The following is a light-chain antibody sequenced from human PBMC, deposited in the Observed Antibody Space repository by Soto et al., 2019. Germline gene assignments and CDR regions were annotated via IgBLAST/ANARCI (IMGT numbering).Light chain of an antibody. CDR3: QQYNNWPLT. J-gene: IGKJ4*01. CDR1: HSVDSN. V-gene: IGKV3D-15*01. CDR2: GAS. Sequence: EIEMTQSPATLSVSPGGRATLSCRTSHSVDSNLVWYQQKPGQAPRLLIFGASTRATGIPARFSGSGSGTDFTLTIGSLQSEDFAVYYCQQYNNWPLTFGGGTKVDIK.